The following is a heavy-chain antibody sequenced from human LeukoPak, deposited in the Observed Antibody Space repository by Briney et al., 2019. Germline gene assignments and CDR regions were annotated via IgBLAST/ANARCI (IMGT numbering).Heavy chain of an antibody. J-gene: IGHJ4*02. D-gene: IGHD3-22*01. CDR3: ARDRYYDSSGYYPRLADY. V-gene: IGHV1-69*13. CDR2: IIPIFGTA. CDR1: GGTFSSYA. Sequence: SVKVSCKASGGTFSSYAISWVRQAPGQGLEWMGGIIPIFGTANYAQKFQGRVTITADESTSTAYMELSSLRSEDTAVYYCARDRYYDSSGYYPRLADYWGQGTLVTVSS.